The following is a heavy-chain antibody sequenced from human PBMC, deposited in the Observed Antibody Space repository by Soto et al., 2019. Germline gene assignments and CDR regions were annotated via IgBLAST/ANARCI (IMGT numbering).Heavy chain of an antibody. J-gene: IGHJ3*01. CDR2: IIPIFGTA. D-gene: IGHD2-2*02. Sequence: SVKVSCKASGGTFSSYAISWVRQAPGQGLEWMGGIIPIFGTANYAQKFQGRVTITADKSTSTAYMELSSLRSEDTAVYYCARGYTVRAHSSRAAFDLWGQGTMVTVSS. CDR3: ARGYTVRAHSSRAAFDL. V-gene: IGHV1-69*06. CDR1: GGTFSSYA.